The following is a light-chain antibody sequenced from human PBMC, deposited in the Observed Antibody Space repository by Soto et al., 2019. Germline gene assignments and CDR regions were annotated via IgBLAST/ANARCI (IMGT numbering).Light chain of an antibody. J-gene: IGLJ2*01. Sequence: QSVLTQPPSVSGAPGQRVTISCTGSSSNIGAGYDVHWYQQLPGTAHKLLIYGNSNRPSGVPDRFSGSKSGTSASLAITGLQAEDEADNYCQSYDSSLSGSVVFGGGTKLTVL. CDR2: GNS. CDR1: SSNIGAGYD. V-gene: IGLV1-40*01. CDR3: QSYDSSLSGSVV.